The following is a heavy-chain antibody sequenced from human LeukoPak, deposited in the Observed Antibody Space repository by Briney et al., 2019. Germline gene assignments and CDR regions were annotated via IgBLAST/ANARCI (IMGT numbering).Heavy chain of an antibody. CDR1: GFTFSSYA. J-gene: IGHJ6*04. CDR3: AKSRADFWSSSDV. CDR2: ISGSGGDT. Sequence: PGGSLRLSCAASGFTFSSYAMSWVRQAPGKGLEWVSAISGSGGDTYYADSVKGRFSISRDNSKNTLNLQMNSLRAEDTAVYYCAKSRADFWSSSDVWGKGTTVTVPS. V-gene: IGHV3-23*01. D-gene: IGHD3-3*01.